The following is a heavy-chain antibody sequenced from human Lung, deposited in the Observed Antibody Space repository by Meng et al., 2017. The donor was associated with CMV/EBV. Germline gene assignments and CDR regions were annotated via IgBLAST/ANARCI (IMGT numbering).Heavy chain of an antibody. D-gene: IGHD3-22*01. CDR1: GGSISSSSYY. J-gene: IGHJ4*02. CDR2: IYYSGST. Sequence: SETXSLXXTVSGGSISSSSYYWGWIRQSPGKGLEWIGSIYYSGSTYYNPSLKSRVTISVDTSKNQFSLKLSSVTAADTAVYYCARGGYYYDSSGYYYPGGFDYWGQGTXVTVSS. CDR3: ARGGYYYDSSGYYYPGGFDY. V-gene: IGHV4-39*07.